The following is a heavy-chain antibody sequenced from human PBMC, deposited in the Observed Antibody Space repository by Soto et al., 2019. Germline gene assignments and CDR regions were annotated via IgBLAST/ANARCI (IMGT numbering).Heavy chain of an antibody. Sequence: GGSLRLSCAGSGFTFRSYDMHWVRQVTGKGLEWVSAIGTAGDTYYPGSVKGRFTISRENAKNSLYLQMNSLRGEDSAMYYCARGAVAGQINAFDIWGQGTMVTVSS. J-gene: IGHJ3*02. D-gene: IGHD6-19*01. CDR1: GFTFRSYD. V-gene: IGHV3-13*01. CDR3: ARGAVAGQINAFDI. CDR2: IGTAGDT.